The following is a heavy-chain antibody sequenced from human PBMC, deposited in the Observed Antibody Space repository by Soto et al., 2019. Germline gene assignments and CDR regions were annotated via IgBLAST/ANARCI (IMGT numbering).Heavy chain of an antibody. CDR1: GFTFSNYW. CDR2: INDQGGSP. CDR3: ARGNGHYYYSVDV. Sequence: GGSLRLSCAASGFTFSNYWMHWVRQAPGKGLEWISRINDQGGSPTYADSVKGRFAISRDNSKNTLYLQMNSLGAEDAAVYYCARGNGHYYYSVDVWGQGTTVTVSS. J-gene: IGHJ6*02. V-gene: IGHV3-74*01. D-gene: IGHD2-8*01.